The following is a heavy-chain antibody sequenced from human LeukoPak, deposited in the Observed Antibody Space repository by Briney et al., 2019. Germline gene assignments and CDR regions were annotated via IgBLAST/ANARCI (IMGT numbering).Heavy chain of an antibody. V-gene: IGHV3-21*01. CDR2: ISSSSSYI. D-gene: IGHD5-12*01. J-gene: IGHJ4*02. CDR3: AYSGYDRTFDY. Sequence: NPGGSLRLSCAASGSTFSSYAMSWVRQAPGKGLEWVSSISSSSSYIYYADSVKGRFTISRDNAKNSLYLQMNSLRAEDTAVYYCAYSGYDRTFDYWGQGTLVTVSS. CDR1: GSTFSSYA.